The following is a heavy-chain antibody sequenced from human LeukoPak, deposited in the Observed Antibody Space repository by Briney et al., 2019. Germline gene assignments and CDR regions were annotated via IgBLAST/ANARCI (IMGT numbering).Heavy chain of an antibody. J-gene: IGHJ4*02. CDR1: GGSFSGYY. D-gene: IGHD4-17*01. V-gene: IGHV4-34*01. CDR3: ARVYVTTVTTGYFDY. CDR2: INHSGST. Sequence: SETLSLTCAVYGGSFSGYYWSWTRQPPGKGLEWIGEINHSGSTNYNPSLKSRVTISVDTSKNQSSLKLSSVTAADTAVYYCARVYVTTVTTGYFDYWGQGTLVTVSS.